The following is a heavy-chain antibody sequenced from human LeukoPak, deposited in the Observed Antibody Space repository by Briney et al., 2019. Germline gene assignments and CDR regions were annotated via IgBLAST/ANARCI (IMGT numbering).Heavy chain of an antibody. Sequence: GASVKVSCKASGYTFTSYGISWVRQAPGQGLEWMGWISAYNGNTNYAQKLQGRVTMTTDTSTSTAYMELRSLRSDDTAVYYCARDRSSNRYCSSTSCYQDDAFDIWAKGQWSPSLQ. J-gene: IGHJ3*02. CDR3: ARDRSSNRYCSSTSCYQDDAFDI. D-gene: IGHD2-2*01. CDR2: ISAYNGNT. V-gene: IGHV1-18*01. CDR1: GYTFTSYG.